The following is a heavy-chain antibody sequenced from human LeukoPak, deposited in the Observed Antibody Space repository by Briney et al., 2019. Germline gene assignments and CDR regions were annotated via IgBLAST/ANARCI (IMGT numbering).Heavy chain of an antibody. V-gene: IGHV3-7*01. CDR2: IKHDGSEK. J-gene: IGHJ2*01. Sequence: GGSLRLSCAASGFIFTNYFMSWVRQAPGKGLEWVASIKHDGSEKYYVDSVRGRFTISRDNTMNSLYLQMSSLRAEDTAVYYCARAYCGGDCYSWRSNHWYFDLWGRGTLVTVSS. CDR1: GFIFTNYF. CDR3: ARAYCGGDCYSWRSNHWYFDL. D-gene: IGHD2-21*02.